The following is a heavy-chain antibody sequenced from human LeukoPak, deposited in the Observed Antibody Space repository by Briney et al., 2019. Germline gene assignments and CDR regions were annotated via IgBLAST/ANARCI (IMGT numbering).Heavy chain of an antibody. V-gene: IGHV4-39*01. CDR2: IYYSGST. J-gene: IGHJ4*02. CDR3: ARGGSYGSGSYYNVIRWPLDY. Sequence: SETLSLTCTVSGGSISSSSYYWGWIRQPPGKGLEWIGSIYYSGSTYYNPSLKSRVTISVDTSKNQFSLKLSSVTAADTAVYYCARGGSYGSGSYYNVIRWPLDYWGQGTLVTGSS. CDR1: GGSISSSSYY. D-gene: IGHD3-10*01.